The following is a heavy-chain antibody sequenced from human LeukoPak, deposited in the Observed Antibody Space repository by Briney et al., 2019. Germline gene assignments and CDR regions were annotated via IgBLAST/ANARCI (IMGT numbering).Heavy chain of an antibody. D-gene: IGHD5-12*01. CDR3: ARSEGYSGYDPFDY. Sequence: GVLRLSCAASGFTFSSYSMNWVRQAPGKGLEWVSSISSSSSYIYYADSVKGRFTISRDNAKNSLYLQMNSLRAEDTAVYYCARSEGYSGYDPFDYWGQGTLVTVSS. CDR2: ISSSSSYI. J-gene: IGHJ4*02. V-gene: IGHV3-21*01. CDR1: GFTFSSYS.